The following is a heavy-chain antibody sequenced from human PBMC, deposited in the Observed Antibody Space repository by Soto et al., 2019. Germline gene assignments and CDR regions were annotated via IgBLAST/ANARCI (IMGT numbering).Heavy chain of an antibody. V-gene: IGHV2-5*02. J-gene: IGHJ3*02. CDR3: AYSGSYGAYDAFDI. Sequence: QITLKESGPTLVNPTQTLTLTCTFSGFSLSTSGVGVGWIRQPPGKALEWLALIYGDDDKRYSPSLKSRLTITKDTSKNQVVLTTPTMDPVDTATYYCAYSGSYGAYDAFDIWGQGSIVTVSS. CDR1: GFSLSTSGVG. D-gene: IGHD4-17*01. CDR2: IYGDDDK.